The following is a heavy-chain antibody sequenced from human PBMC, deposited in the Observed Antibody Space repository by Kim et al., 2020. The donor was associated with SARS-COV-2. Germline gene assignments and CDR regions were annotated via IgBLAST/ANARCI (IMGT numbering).Heavy chain of an antibody. D-gene: IGHD3-10*01. CDR1: GFIFSRYA. CDR3: AKEGHYFGSGNYYQGYLQH. J-gene: IGHJ1*01. Sequence: GGSLRLSCVASGFIFSRYAMSWVRQAPGKGLEWVSSIDDSGGTTYYAESVKGRFTISRDKSENTLYLQVNSLRAEDTALYYCAKEGHYFGSGNYYQGYLQHWGQGTLVTVSS. CDR2: IDDSGGTT. V-gene: IGHV3-23*01.